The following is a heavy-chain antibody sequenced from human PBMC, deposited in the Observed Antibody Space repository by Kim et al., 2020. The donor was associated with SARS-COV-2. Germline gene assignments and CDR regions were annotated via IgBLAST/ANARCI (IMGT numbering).Heavy chain of an antibody. Sequence: SETLSLTCTVSGGSISSYYWSWIRQPPGKGLEWIGYIYYSGSTNYNPSLKSRVTISVDTSKNQFSLKLSSVTAADTAVYYCARENEVGYFDYWGQGTLVTVSS. CDR3: ARENEVGYFDY. D-gene: IGHD1-1*01. V-gene: IGHV4-59*01. CDR2: IYYSGST. J-gene: IGHJ4*02. CDR1: GGSISSYY.